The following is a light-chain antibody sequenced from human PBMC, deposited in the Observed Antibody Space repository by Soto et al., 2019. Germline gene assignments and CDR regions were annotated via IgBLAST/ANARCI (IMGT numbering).Light chain of an antibody. CDR2: DAS. CDR3: QQLET. V-gene: IGKV1-5*01. Sequence: DIQMTQSPSTLSASIGDRVTITCRASQTITRWMAWYQQKPGKAPKLLIYDASTLESGVPSRFSGSRSGTEFTLTISSLQPDDFATYYCQQLETFGQGTKVDIK. J-gene: IGKJ1*01. CDR1: QTITRW.